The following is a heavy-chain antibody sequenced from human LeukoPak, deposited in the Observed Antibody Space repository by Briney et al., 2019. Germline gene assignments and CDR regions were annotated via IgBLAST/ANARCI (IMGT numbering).Heavy chain of an antibody. Sequence: GASVKVSCKASGYTFTGYYMHWVRQAPGQGLEWMGWINPNSGGTNYAQKFQGRVTMTRDTSTSTVYMELSSLRSEDTAVYYCASKDSSGWYEEAWGQGTLVTVSS. J-gene: IGHJ5*02. D-gene: IGHD6-19*01. CDR3: ASKDSSGWYEEA. CDR1: GYTFTGYY. V-gene: IGHV1-2*02. CDR2: INPNSGGT.